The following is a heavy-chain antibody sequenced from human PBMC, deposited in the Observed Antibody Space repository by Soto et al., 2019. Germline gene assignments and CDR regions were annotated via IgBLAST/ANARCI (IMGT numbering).Heavy chain of an antibody. V-gene: IGHV1-69*06. Sequence: SVKVSCKAPGGTFSSYAISWVRQAPGQGLEWMGGIIPIFGTANYAQKFQGRVTITADKSTSTAYMELSSLRSEDTAVYYCARNSMVRGVIIAPKYNWFDPWGQGTLVTVPQ. CDR1: GGTFSSYA. D-gene: IGHD3-10*01. CDR3: ARNSMVRGVIIAPKYNWFDP. CDR2: IIPIFGTA. J-gene: IGHJ5*02.